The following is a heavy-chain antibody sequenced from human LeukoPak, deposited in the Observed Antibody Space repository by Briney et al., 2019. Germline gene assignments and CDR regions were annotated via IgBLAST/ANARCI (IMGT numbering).Heavy chain of an antibody. CDR2: ISSSSSYI. J-gene: IGHJ4*02. D-gene: IGHD3-22*01. Sequence: GGSLRLSCAASRFTFSSYSMHWVRQAPGKGLEWVSSISSSSSYIYYADSVKGRFTISRDNAKNSLYLQMNSLRAEDTAVYYCAREKYYYDSSGYYPIFDYWGQGTLVTVSS. CDR3: AREKYYYDSSGYYPIFDY. CDR1: RFTFSSYS. V-gene: IGHV3-21*01.